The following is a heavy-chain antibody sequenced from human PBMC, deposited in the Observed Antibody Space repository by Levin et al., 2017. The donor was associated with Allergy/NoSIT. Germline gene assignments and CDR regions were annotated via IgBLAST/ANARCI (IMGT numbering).Heavy chain of an antibody. CDR1: GYTFTSYG. Sequence: ASVKVSCKASGYTFTSYGISWVRQAPGQGLEWMGWISAYNGNTNYAQKLQGRVTMTTDTSTSTAYMELRSLRSDDTAVYYCARGLRGYCSGGSCPQGYWGQGTLVTVSS. CDR2: ISAYNGNT. V-gene: IGHV1-18*01. D-gene: IGHD2-15*01. CDR3: ARGLRGYCSGGSCPQGY. J-gene: IGHJ4*02.